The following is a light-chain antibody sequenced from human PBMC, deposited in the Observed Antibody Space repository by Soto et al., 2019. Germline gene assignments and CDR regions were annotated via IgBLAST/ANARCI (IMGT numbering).Light chain of an antibody. V-gene: IGKV1-5*03. CDR2: KAS. J-gene: IGKJ5*01. CDR1: QSISSW. CDR3: QQYNSYPFT. Sequence: DIQMTQSPSTLSASVGDRVTITCRASQSISSWLAWYQQKPGKAPKLLIYKASSLESGVPSRFSGSGSGTEFTLTISSLQPDDFATYYCQQYNSYPFTFGQGTRLEI.